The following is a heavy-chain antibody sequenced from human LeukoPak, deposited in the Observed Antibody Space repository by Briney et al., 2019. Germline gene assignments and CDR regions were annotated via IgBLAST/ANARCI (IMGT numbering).Heavy chain of an antibody. CDR2: IYSAGGT. V-gene: IGHV3-53*05. CDR1: GFTVGSNY. CDR3: AKDYY. Sequence: PGGSLRLSCAASGFTVGSNYMTWVRQAPGKGLEWVSLIYSAGGTYYTDSVKGRFTISRDDSKTSLYLQMNSLRPEDTALYYCAKDYYWGQGTLVTVSS. J-gene: IGHJ4*02.